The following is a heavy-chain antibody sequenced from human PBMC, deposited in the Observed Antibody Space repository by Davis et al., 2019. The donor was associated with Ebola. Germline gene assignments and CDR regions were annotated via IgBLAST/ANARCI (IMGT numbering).Heavy chain of an antibody. CDR1: GFTFSTYA. Sequence: PGGSLRLSCVVSGFTFSTYAMNWVRQAPGKGLEWVSGISGSGGNTDYTGSVKGRFTMSRDNSKNTVFLQMYRLRAEDTAVYYCAKDGGHDLSLTQDAFDMWGQGTVVTVSA. CDR3: AKDGGHDLSLTQDAFDM. CDR2: ISGSGGNT. V-gene: IGHV3-23*01. D-gene: IGHD5-12*01. J-gene: IGHJ3*02.